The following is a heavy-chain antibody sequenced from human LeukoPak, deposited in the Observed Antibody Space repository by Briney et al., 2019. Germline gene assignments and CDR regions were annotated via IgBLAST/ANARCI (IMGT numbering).Heavy chain of an antibody. J-gene: IGHJ4*02. CDR1: GFTFSSYA. CDR3: ARDCLGSQFWSGYYLGPDNYFDY. D-gene: IGHD3-3*01. V-gene: IGHV3-64*01. CDR2: ISSNGGST. Sequence: PGGSLRLSCAASGFTFSSYAMHWVRQAPGKGLEYVSAISSNGGSTYYANSVKGRFTISRDNSKNTLYLQMGSLRAEDMAVYYCARDCLGSQFWSGYYLGPDNYFDYWGQGSLVTVSS.